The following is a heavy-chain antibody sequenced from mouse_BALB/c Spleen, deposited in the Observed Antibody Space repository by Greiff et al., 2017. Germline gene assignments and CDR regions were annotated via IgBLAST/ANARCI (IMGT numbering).Heavy chain of an antibody. Sequence: EVKLMESGGGLVQPGGSLRLSCATSGFTFTDYYMSWVRQPPGKALEWLGFIRNKANGYTTEYSASVKGRFTISRDNAQSILYLQMNTLRAEDSATYYCARRDYYGSSDWYFDVWGAGTTVTVSS. CDR3: ARRDYYGSSDWYFDV. CDR2: IRNKANGYTT. D-gene: IGHD1-1*01. V-gene: IGHV7-3*02. J-gene: IGHJ1*01. CDR1: GFTFTDYY.